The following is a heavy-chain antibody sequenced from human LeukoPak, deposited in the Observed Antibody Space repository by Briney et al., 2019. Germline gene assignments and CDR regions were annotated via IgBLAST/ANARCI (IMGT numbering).Heavy chain of an antibody. CDR1: GGSISSYY. CDR3: ARGYCSGGSCYSFDY. Sequence: PSETLSLTRTVSGGSISSYYWSWIRQSPGKGLEWIGYIYYSGSTNYNPSLKSRVAFSVDTSKNQFSLKLTSVTAADTAVYYCARGYCSGGSCYSFDYWGHGTLVTVSS. V-gene: IGHV4-59*01. D-gene: IGHD2-15*01. J-gene: IGHJ4*01. CDR2: IYYSGST.